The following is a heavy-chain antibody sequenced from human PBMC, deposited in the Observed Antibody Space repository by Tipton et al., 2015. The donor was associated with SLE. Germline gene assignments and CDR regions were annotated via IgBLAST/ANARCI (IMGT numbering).Heavy chain of an antibody. CDR3: ARGVAVTYYHTYYHSYYMDV. V-gene: IGHV4-59*01. Sequence: GLVKPSETLSLTCTVSGGSISSYFWNWIRLPPGKGLEWIGYISDSGSADYNPSLKSRVTISVDTSKNQFSLWVTSVTAADTAVYYCARGVAVTYYHTYYHSYYMDVWGKGTTVTASS. D-gene: IGHD6-19*01. CDR2: ISDSGSA. CDR1: GGSISSYF. J-gene: IGHJ6*03.